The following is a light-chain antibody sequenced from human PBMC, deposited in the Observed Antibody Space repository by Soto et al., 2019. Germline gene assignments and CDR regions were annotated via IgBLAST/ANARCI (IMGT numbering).Light chain of an antibody. CDR1: QSVTFNS. J-gene: IGKJ3*01. Sequence: EILMTQSPSTLSLSPGEGVTLSCRASQSVTFNSLAWYQQKPGQAPRLLIYAASTRAAAVPERFTGSGSGTDFALTISRLAPEDFAFYYCQQYGDSPLTSGPGTKVDIK. CDR2: AAS. V-gene: IGKV3-20*01. CDR3: QQYGDSPLT.